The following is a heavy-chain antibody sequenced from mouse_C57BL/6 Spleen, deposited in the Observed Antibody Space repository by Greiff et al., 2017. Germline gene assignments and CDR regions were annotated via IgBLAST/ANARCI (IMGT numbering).Heavy chain of an antibody. D-gene: IGHD1-1*01. Sequence: EVQGVESGEGLVKPGGSLKLSCAASGFTFSSYAMSWVRQTPEKRLEWVAYISSGGDYIYYADTVKGRFTISRDNARNTLYLQMSSLKSEDTAMYYCTRDGDYGSSLAYWGQGTLVTVSA. CDR1: GFTFSSYA. CDR2: ISSGGDYI. CDR3: TRDGDYGSSLAY. J-gene: IGHJ3*01. V-gene: IGHV5-9-1*02.